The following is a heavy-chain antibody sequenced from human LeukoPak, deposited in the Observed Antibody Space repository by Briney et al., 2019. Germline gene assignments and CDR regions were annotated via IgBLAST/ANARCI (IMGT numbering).Heavy chain of an antibody. CDR1: GYTFTGYY. CDR2: INPNSGGT. Sequence: ASVKVSCKASGYTFTGYYMHWVRQAPGQGLEWMGWINPNSGGTNYAQKFQGRVTMTRDTSISTAYMELSRLRSDDTAVYYCARDVFSIRRQWLAQSPAYWGQGTLVTVSS. V-gene: IGHV1-2*02. J-gene: IGHJ4*02. CDR3: ARDVFSIRRQWLAQSPAY. D-gene: IGHD6-19*01.